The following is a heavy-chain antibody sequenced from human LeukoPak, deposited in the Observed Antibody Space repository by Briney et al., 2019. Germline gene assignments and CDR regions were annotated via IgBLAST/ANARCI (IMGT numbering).Heavy chain of an antibody. D-gene: IGHD3-10*01. CDR2: INHSGST. Sequence: SETLSLTCAVYVGSFSGYYWSWIRQPPGKGLEWIGEINHSGSTNYNSSLKSRVNIPVDTSKNQFSLKLSSVTAADTAVYYCARGYYGSGSHCCHMDVWGKGTTITVS. J-gene: IGHJ6*03. CDR1: VGSFSGYY. CDR3: ARGYYGSGSHCCHMDV. V-gene: IGHV4-34*01.